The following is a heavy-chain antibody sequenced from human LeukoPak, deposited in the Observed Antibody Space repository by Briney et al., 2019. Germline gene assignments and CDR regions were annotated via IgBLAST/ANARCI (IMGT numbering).Heavy chain of an antibody. CDR1: GGTFSSYA. Sequence: SVKVSCKASGGTFSSYAISWVRQAPGQGLEWMGGIIPIFGTANYAQKFQGRVTITTDESTSTAYMELSSLRSEDTAVYYCARAAAAGLLRFNWFDPWGQGTLVTVSS. D-gene: IGHD6-13*01. J-gene: IGHJ5*02. V-gene: IGHV1-69*05. CDR3: ARAAAAGLLRFNWFDP. CDR2: IIPIFGTA.